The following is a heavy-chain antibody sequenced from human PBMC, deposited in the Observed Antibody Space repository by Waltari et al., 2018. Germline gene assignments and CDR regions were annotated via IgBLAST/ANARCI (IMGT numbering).Heavy chain of an antibody. J-gene: IGHJ4*02. V-gene: IGHV3-9*01. CDR3: AKSEDGSSSYFDY. CDR2: IKWNSGSI. Sequence: EVQLVESGGGLVQPGRSLRLSCAASGFTFDDYAMHWVRQAPGKGLEWVSSIKWNSGSIGYADSVEGRFTISRENAKNSLYLQMNSLRPEDTALYYCAKSEDGSSSYFDYWGQGTLVTVSS. D-gene: IGHD6-6*01. CDR1: GFTFDDYA.